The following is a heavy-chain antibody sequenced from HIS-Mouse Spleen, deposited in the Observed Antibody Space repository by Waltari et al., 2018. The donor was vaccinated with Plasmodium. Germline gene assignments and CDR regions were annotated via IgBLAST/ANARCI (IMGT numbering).Heavy chain of an antibody. D-gene: IGHD2-15*01. V-gene: IGHV4-34*01. CDR2: INHSVST. CDR3: ARLVVVASKDSY. J-gene: IGHJ4*02. CDR1: GGSLLGNS. Sequence: QVQLQQWGAGLLKPSETLALTCAVYGGSLLGNSWSWIRQPPGKGLEWIGEINHSVSTNYNPSLKSRVTISVDTSKNQFSLKLSSVTAADTAVYYCARLVVVASKDSYWGQGTLVTVSS.